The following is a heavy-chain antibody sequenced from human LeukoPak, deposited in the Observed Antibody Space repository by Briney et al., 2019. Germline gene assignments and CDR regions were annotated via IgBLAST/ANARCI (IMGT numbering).Heavy chain of an antibody. CDR1: GGTFSNFV. D-gene: IGHD3-22*01. J-gene: IGHJ4*02. CDR2: TIPILGTA. Sequence: ASVKVSCKASGGTFSNFVISWVRQAPGQGLEWMGGTIPILGTANYAQKFQGRVTITADESTSTAYMELSSLRSEDTAVYYCARSTYYDSSGYYPNSDYWGQGTLVTVSS. CDR3: ARSTYYDSSGYYPNSDY. V-gene: IGHV1-69*01.